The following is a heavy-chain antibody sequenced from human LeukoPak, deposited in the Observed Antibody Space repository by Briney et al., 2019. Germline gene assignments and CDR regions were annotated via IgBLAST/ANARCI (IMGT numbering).Heavy chain of an antibody. CDR2: IGTTGDT. CDR1: GFTFSSYD. D-gene: IGHD3-3*01. CDR3: AKDDDDYGDY. Sequence: GGSLRLSCAASGFTFSSYDMHWVRQPTGKGLEWVSAIGTTGDTYYPGSVKGRFTISRDNSKNTLYLQMNSLRAEDTAVYYCAKDDDDYGDYWGQGTLVTVSS. V-gene: IGHV3-13*01. J-gene: IGHJ4*02.